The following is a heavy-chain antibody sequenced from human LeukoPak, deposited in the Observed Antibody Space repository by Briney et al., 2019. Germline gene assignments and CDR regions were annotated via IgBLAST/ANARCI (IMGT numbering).Heavy chain of an antibody. D-gene: IGHD6-13*01. Sequence: GGSLRLSCAASGFTFSSYWMSWVRQAPGKGLEWVSAISGSGGSTYYADSVKGRFTISRDNSKNTLYLQMNSLRAEDTAVYYCAKDKQQLVNNWFDPWGQGTLVTVSS. J-gene: IGHJ5*02. CDR2: ISGSGGST. V-gene: IGHV3-23*01. CDR3: AKDKQQLVNNWFDP. CDR1: GFTFSSYW.